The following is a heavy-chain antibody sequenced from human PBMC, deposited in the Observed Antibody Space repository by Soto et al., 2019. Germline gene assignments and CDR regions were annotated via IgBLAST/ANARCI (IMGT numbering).Heavy chain of an antibody. J-gene: IGHJ4*02. CDR2: IKEDGSLK. V-gene: IGHV3-7*01. CDR1: GFYITNYW. D-gene: IGHD1-20*01. Sequence: PGGSLRLSCAASGFYITNYWMTWVRQAPGKGPEWVANIKEDGSLKFYVDSVRGRFTISRDNAKNSVYLGMSRLRAEDTAVYYCVRDSYKAHWHTAGEDYWGQGTLVTVSS. CDR3: VRDSYKAHWHTAGEDY.